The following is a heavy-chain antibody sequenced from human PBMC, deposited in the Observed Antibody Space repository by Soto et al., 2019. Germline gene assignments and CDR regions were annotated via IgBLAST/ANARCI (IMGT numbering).Heavy chain of an antibody. Sequence: QLQLQESGSGLVKPSQTLSLTCAVSGGSISSGGYSWSWIRQPPGQGLEWIGYIYHSGSTYYNPPLKSRDTTSVDRSKNQFSLNLSAVTAADTAVYYCARTPDIWGQGTMVTVSS. CDR2: IYHSGST. J-gene: IGHJ3*02. V-gene: IGHV4-30-2*01. CDR3: ARTPDI. CDR1: GGSISSGGYS.